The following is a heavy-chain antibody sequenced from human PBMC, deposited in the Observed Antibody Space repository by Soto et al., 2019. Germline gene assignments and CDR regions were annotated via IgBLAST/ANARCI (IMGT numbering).Heavy chain of an antibody. CDR3: ARGRTYCSGGSCYQGSY. D-gene: IGHD2-15*01. CDR1: GGTFSSYA. V-gene: IGHV1-69*13. Sequence: ASVKVSCKXSGGTFSSYAISWVRQAPGQGLEWMGGIIPIFGTANYAQKFQGRVTITADESTSTAYMELSSLRSEDTAVYYCARGRTYCSGGSCYQGSYWGQGTLVTVSS. J-gene: IGHJ4*02. CDR2: IIPIFGTA.